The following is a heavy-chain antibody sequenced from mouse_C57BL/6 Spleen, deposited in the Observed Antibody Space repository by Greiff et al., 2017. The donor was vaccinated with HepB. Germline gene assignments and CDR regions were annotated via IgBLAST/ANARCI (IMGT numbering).Heavy chain of an antibody. CDR3: ASGGLYDYDGGLR. D-gene: IGHD2-4*01. Sequence: EVQLQQSGAELVKPGASVKLSCTASGFNIKDYYMHWVKQRTEQGLEWIGRIDPEDGETKCAPKFQGKATITADTSSHTAYLQLSSLTSEDTAVSYRASGGLYDYDGGLRWGQGTTLTVSS. CDR2: IDPEDGET. J-gene: IGHJ2*01. CDR1: GFNIKDYY. V-gene: IGHV14-2*01.